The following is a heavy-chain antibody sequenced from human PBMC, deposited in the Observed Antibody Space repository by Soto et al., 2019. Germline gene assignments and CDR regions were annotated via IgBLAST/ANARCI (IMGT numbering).Heavy chain of an antibody. V-gene: IGHV3-23*01. J-gene: IGHJ4*02. CDR1: GFTFRTYA. CDR3: AKDGSTSFFAAEGDYFDF. Sequence: HPGGSLRLSCAASGFTFRTYAMNWVRQAPGKGLEWVSVISGSGGTSNYADSVKGRFTVSRDNSKNTLYLQMNSLRAEDTAVYYCAKDGSTSFFAAEGDYFDFWGQGTQVTVSS. CDR2: ISGSGGTS. D-gene: IGHD2-21*01.